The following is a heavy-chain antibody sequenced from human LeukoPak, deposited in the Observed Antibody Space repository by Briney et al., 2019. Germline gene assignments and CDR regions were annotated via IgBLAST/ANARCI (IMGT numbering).Heavy chain of an antibody. CDR2: ISSSGSTI. V-gene: IGHV3-11*01. CDR1: GFTISDYY. J-gene: IGHJ4*02. CDR3: AREQQKTFFDY. Sequence: GGSLRLSCAASGFTISDYYMSWIRQAPGKGLEWVSYISSSGSTIYYADSVKGRFTISRDNAKNSLYLQMNSLRAEDTAVYYCAREQQKTFFDYWGQGTLVTVSS. D-gene: IGHD2/OR15-2a*01.